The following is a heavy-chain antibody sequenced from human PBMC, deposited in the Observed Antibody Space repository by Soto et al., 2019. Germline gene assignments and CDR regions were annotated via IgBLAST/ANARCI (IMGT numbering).Heavy chain of an antibody. CDR1: GFTFDDYA. Sequence: EVQLVESGGGWVQPGRSLRLSCAASGFTFDDYAMHWVRQAPGKGLEWVSGISSNSGSVGYADSVKGRFTISRDNSKHSLYLQMSSLKAEDTALYYCAKDALTAVGFHFDFWGQGTLVTVSS. CDR2: ISSNSGSV. CDR3: AKDALTAVGFHFDF. D-gene: IGHD4-17*01. J-gene: IGHJ4*02. V-gene: IGHV3-9*01.